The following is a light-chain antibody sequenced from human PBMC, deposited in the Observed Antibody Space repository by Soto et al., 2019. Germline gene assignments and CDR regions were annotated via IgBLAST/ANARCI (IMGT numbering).Light chain of an antibody. CDR2: GAS. CDR3: QQYSSSPRT. V-gene: IGKV3-20*01. Sequence: ENVLTEAPGPLFFSPGGGGAPSRRARQSLRSSYLAWYQQKPGQAPRLLIYGASRRATGIPDRFSGSGSGTDFTLTINRLEPEDFAVYYCQQYSSSPRTFGQGTKVDIK. J-gene: IGKJ1*01. CDR1: QSLRSSY.